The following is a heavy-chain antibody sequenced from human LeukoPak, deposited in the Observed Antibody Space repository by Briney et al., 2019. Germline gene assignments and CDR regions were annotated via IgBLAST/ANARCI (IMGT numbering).Heavy chain of an antibody. CDR2: IIPIFGTA. V-gene: IGHV1-69*13. CDR1: GYTFTSYG. CDR3: ARVDDGGAYFDY. J-gene: IGHJ4*02. D-gene: IGHD3-16*01. Sequence: SVKVSCKASGYTFTSYGISWVRQAPGQGLEWMGGIIPIFGTANYAQKFQGRVTITADESTSTAYMELSSLRSEDTAVYYCARVDDGGAYFDYWGQGTLVTVSS.